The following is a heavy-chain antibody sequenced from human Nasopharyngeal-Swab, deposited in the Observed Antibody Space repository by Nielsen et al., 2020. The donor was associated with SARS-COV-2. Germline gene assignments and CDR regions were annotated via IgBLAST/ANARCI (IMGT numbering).Heavy chain of an antibody. J-gene: IGHJ4*02. CDR1: GYTFTGYG. V-gene: IGHV1-18*01. CDR3: ARDGPGGWFLDY. D-gene: IGHD6-19*01. Sequence: ASVKVSCKASGYTFTGYGISWVRQAPGQGLEWMGWISAYSGNTNYAQNLQGRVTMTTDTSTNTAYMELRSLRYDDTAVYYCARDGPGGWFLDYWGQGTLVTVSS. CDR2: ISAYSGNT.